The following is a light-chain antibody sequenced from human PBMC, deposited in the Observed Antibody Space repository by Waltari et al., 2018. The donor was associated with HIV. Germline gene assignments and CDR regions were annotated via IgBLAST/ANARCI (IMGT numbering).Light chain of an antibody. Sequence: QSALTQPASVSGSPGPSITISCTGDTSDIGIYDLVSWYQKYPDKAPRLIMYGVNTRPSGISNRFSGSKSGNTASLTISALQGDDEADYYCSSYTDSDSLLFGGGTKLTVL. J-gene: IGLJ2*01. CDR1: TSDIGIYDL. CDR2: GVN. V-gene: IGLV2-14*01. CDR3: SSYTDSDSLL.